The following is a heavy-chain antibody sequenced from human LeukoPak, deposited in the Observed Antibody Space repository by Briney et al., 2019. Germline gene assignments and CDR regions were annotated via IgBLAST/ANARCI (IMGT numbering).Heavy chain of an antibody. CDR2: ISGSGGTI. CDR3: ARAPQVAYFDY. D-gene: IGHD5-12*01. Sequence: GGSLRLSCAASGFTFSSYAMSWVRQAPGKGLEWVSTISGSGGTIYYADSVKGRFTISRDNAKNSLYLQMNSLRAEDTAVYYCARAPQVAYFDYWGQGTLVTVSS. CDR1: GFTFSSYA. J-gene: IGHJ4*02. V-gene: IGHV3-23*01.